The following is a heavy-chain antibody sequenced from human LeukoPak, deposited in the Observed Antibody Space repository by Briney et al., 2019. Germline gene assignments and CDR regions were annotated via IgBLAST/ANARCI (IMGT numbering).Heavy chain of an antibody. CDR1: GYTFTAYY. J-gene: IGHJ4*02. CDR2: TNPNSGAT. CDR3: ASVYSSGWDFEY. V-gene: IGHV1-2*02. Sequence: EASVKVSCKVSGYTFTAYYMHWVRQAPGQGLEWMGWTNPNSGATNYAQQLQGRVTMTRDTSISTAYMELSRLRSDDMAVYYCASVYSSGWDFEYWGQGTLVTVSS. D-gene: IGHD6-19*01.